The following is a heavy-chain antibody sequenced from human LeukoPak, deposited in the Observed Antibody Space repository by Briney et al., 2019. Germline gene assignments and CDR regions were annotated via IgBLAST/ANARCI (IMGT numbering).Heavy chain of an antibody. CDR1: GGSFSGYY. D-gene: IGHD2-2*01. CDR3: ARGIGYCSSTSCYWGWFDP. CDR2: INHSGST. V-gene: IGHV4-34*01. J-gene: IGHJ5*02. Sequence: SETLSLTCAVYGGSFSGYYWSWIRQPPGKGLEWIGEINHSGSTNYNPSLKSRVTISVDTSKNQFSLKLSSVTAADTAVYYCARGIGYCSSTSCYWGWFDPWGQGTLVTVSS.